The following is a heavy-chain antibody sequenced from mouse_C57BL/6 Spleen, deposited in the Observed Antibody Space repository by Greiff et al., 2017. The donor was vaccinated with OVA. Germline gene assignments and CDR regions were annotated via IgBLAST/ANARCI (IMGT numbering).Heavy chain of an antibody. CDR3: TRGDYDGVYYAMDY. CDR1: GFTFSDAW. D-gene: IGHD2-4*01. CDR2: IRNKANNHAT. Sequence: EVNVVESGGGLVQPGGSMKLSCAASGFTFSDAWMDWVRQSPEKGLEWVAEIRNKANNHATYYAESVKGRFTISRDDSKSSVYLQMNSLRAEDTGIYYCTRGDYDGVYYAMDYWGQGTSVTVSS. V-gene: IGHV6-6*01. J-gene: IGHJ4*01.